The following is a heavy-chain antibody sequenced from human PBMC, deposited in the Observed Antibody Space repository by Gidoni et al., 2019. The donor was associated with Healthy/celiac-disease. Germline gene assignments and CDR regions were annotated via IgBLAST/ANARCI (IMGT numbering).Heavy chain of an antibody. CDR3: ARKILGYCSGGSCPYFDY. D-gene: IGHD2-15*01. CDR2: IKQDGSEK. J-gene: IGHJ4*02. Sequence: EVQLVESGGGLVQPGGSLRLSCAASGFTFSSYWRRWVRQDPGKGLEWVANIKQDGSEKDEVDSVKGRFTISRDNAKNSLYLQMNSLRAEDTAVYYCARKILGYCSGGSCPYFDYWGQGTLVTVSS. V-gene: IGHV3-7*03. CDR1: GFTFSSYW.